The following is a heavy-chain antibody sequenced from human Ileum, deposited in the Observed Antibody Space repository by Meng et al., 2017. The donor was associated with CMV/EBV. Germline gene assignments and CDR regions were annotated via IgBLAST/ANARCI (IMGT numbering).Heavy chain of an antibody. CDR2: IRSKTYNERA. CDR3: AATPAGTGSFWGGFPYCFDS. J-gene: IGHJ4*02. CDR1: GFTFTNAW. Sequence: GESLKISCAASGFTFTNAWMTWGRQAPGKGLEWGGIIRSKTYNERADYSAPVKGRFSISRDESKATLYLQMDSLQTDDTAVYYCAATPAGTGSFWGGFPYCFDSWGQGTLVTVSS. D-gene: IGHD3-3*01. V-gene: IGHV3-15*01.